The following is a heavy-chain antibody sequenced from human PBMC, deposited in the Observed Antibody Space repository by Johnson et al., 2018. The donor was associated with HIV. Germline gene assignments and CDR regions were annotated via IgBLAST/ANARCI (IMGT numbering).Heavy chain of an antibody. CDR1: GFTFGNYA. D-gene: IGHD5-24*01. J-gene: IGHJ3*02. CDR3: AKGLDGFFSFAI. CDR2: IGYDGSNK. V-gene: IGHV3-33*06. Sequence: QVQLVESGGGVVQPGGSLRLSCAASGFTFGNYAMHWVRQDPGKGLEWVAVIGYDGSNKYYADSVKGRFTISRDNSKNTLYLQMNSLRAEDTDVYYCAKGLDGFFSFAIWGAGRMVT.